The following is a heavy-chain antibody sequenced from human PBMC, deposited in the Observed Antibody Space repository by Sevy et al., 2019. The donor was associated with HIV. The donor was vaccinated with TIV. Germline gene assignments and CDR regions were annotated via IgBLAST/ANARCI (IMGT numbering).Heavy chain of an antibody. J-gene: IGHJ4*02. Sequence: GGSLRLSCAASGFTFSSYSMNWVRQAPGKGLEWVSSISSGSSYIYYADSVKGRFTISRDNAKNSLYLQMNSLRVDDTALYYCVREGLGGFSYSLDCWGQGTLVTVSS. CDR2: ISSGSSYI. CDR1: GFTFSSYS. CDR3: VREGLGGFSYSLDC. V-gene: IGHV3-21*01. D-gene: IGHD5-18*01.